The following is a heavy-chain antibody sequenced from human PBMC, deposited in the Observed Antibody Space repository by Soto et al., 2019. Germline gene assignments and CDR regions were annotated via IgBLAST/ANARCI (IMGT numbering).Heavy chain of an antibody. CDR2: IYHSGMT. D-gene: IGHD1-7*01. V-gene: IGHV4-31*03. CDR3: ATVRLELQDAFDI. J-gene: IGHJ3*02. Sequence: QVQLQESGPGLVKPSQTLSLTCTVSGGSISTGGYYWSWIRQHPGRGLEWIGYIYHSGMTFSNPSLQRRSAISIDTAKNKVPLKLSSGTAADTAVYYCATVRLELQDAFDIWGQGTKVSGSS. CDR1: GGSISTGGYY.